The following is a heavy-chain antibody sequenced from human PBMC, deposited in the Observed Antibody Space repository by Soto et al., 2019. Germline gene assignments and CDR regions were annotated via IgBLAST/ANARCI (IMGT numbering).Heavy chain of an antibody. CDR3: ARDFHYYDSSGYYYYYFDY. V-gene: IGHV3-33*01. J-gene: IGHJ4*02. CDR1: GFTFSSYG. Sequence: QVQLVESGGGVVQPGRSLRLSCAASGFTFSSYGMHWVRQAPGKGLEWVAVIWYDGSNKYYADSVKGRFTISRDNSKNTLYLQMNSLRAEDTAVYYCARDFHYYDSSGYYYYYFDYWGQGTLVTVSS. D-gene: IGHD3-22*01. CDR2: IWYDGSNK.